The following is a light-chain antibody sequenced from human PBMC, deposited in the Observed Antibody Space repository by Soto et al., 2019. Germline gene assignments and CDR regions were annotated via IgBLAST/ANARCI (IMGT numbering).Light chain of an antibody. J-gene: IGKJ4*01. CDR3: QQYGSSPVT. CDR2: GAS. Sequence: EIVLTQSPGTLSLSPGERATLSCRASQSISSTYLAWYQQQPGQAPRLLIYGASSRATGIPDRFSGSGSGTDFTLTISRLEPEDFAVYSCQQYGSSPVTFGGGIKVEI. V-gene: IGKV3-20*01. CDR1: QSISSTY.